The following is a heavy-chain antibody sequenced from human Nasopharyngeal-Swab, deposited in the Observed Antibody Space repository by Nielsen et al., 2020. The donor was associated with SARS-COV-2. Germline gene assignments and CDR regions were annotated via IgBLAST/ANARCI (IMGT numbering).Heavy chain of an antibody. Sequence: WIRQPPGKGLEWVAVISYDGSNKYYADSVKGRFTISRDNAKNSLDLQMNSLRADDTAVYYCARPYGYYYYYMDVWGKGTSVTVSS. CDR2: ISYDGSNK. J-gene: IGHJ6*03. D-gene: IGHD5-18*01. CDR3: ARPYGYYYYYMDV. V-gene: IGHV3-30-3*01.